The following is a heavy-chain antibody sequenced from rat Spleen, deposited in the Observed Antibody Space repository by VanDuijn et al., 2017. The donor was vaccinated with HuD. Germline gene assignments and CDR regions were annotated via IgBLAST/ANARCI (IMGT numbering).Heavy chain of an antibody. V-gene: IGHV5-7*01. J-gene: IGHJ1*01. CDR1: GFPLSNYD. D-gene: IGHD2-2*01. Sequence: EVQLLESGGGLVQPGRPMKLPCEASGFPLSNYDMAWVGQAPKKGLEWVTFISYDGSSTYYRDSVKGRFTISRDNAKNTLFLQMDSLRSEDTATYYCAGAGYLRDWYFDFWGLGTMVAVSS. CDR3: AGAGYLRDWYFDF. CDR2: ISYDGSST.